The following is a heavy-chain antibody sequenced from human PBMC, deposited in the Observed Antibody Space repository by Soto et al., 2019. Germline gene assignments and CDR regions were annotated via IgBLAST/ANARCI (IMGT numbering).Heavy chain of an antibody. CDR1: GFTFSTYI. Sequence: GGSLSLSCAASGFTFSTYIMNLVRQAPGKGLEWVSSISSSSNYVYYADSVRGRFTISRDNAKNSLYLQMNSLRAEDTAVYYCARAPYYYDNSGYYYWGQGTLVTVSS. D-gene: IGHD3-22*01. CDR2: ISSSSNYV. J-gene: IGHJ4*02. CDR3: ARAPYYYDNSGYYY. V-gene: IGHV3-21*01.